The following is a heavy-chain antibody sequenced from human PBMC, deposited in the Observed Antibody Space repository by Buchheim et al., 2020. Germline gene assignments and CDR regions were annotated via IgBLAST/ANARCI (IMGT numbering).Heavy chain of an antibody. J-gene: IGHJ6*02. CDR3: ARCYYDFWSGTHYFYYGMDV. V-gene: IGHV3-48*02. Sequence: EVQLVESGGGLVQPGGSLRLSCAASGFTFSSYSLTWVRQAPGQGLEWVSYISSGDSTIYYADSVQGRFTISRDNATTSLDPQMNSLRDEDSGVYYCARCYYDFWSGTHYFYYGMDVWGQGTT. CDR1: GFTFSSYS. D-gene: IGHD3-3*01. CDR2: ISSGDSTI.